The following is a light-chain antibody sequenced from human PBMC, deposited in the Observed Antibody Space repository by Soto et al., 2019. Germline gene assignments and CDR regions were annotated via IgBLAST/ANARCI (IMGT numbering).Light chain of an antibody. CDR3: QQYGRSPPLI. V-gene: IGKV3-20*01. J-gene: IGKJ4*01. CDR1: QSVSSNY. Sequence: EIVLTQSPGTLSLSPGERATLSCRASQSVSSNYLAWYQQKPGQAPRLLIYGASTRATGIPDRISGSGSGTDFTLTISRLEPEDFAGYYCQQYGRSPPLIFGGGTKVEIK. CDR2: GAS.